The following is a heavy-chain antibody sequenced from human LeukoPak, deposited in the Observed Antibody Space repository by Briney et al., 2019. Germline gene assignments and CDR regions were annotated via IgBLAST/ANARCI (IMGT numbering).Heavy chain of an antibody. D-gene: IGHD2-15*01. CDR2: VNTNSGRI. CDR3: AGEFSGSSEFDY. CDR1: GFTFSSYN. Sequence: GGSLRLSCAASGFTFSSYNMHWVRQAPGKGLEWISSVNTNSGRIYYADSVKGRCTISRDNAEKSLHLHTSSLREEDTAVYYCAGEFSGSSEFDYWGQGILVAVSS. J-gene: IGHJ4*02. V-gene: IGHV3-48*02.